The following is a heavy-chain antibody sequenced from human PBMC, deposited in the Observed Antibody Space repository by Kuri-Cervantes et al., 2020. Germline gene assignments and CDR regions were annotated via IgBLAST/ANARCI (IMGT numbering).Heavy chain of an antibody. D-gene: IGHD5-12*01. CDR3: ARGQAGSGYDLFTVGPWDY. CDR2: IYYSGST. Sequence: SETLSLTCTVSGGSVSSGSYYWSWIRQPPGKGLEWVGYIYYSGSTNYNPSLKSRVTISVDTSKNQFSLKLTSVTAADTAIYYCARGQAGSGYDLFTVGPWDYWGQGTLVTVSS. V-gene: IGHV4-61*01. J-gene: IGHJ4*02. CDR1: GGSVSSGSYY.